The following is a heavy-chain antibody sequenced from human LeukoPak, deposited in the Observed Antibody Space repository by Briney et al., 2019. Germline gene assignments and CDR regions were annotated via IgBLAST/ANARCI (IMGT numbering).Heavy chain of an antibody. V-gene: IGHV6-1*01. CDR3: ARRLTQYDCFDP. CDR1: GDSVSSNSVT. Sequence: SQTLSLTCALSGDSVSSNSVTWNWLRQSPSRGLEWLGRTYYRSTLYNDYAVSVRGRITVNPDTSKNQFSLHLNSVTPEDTAVYYCARRLTQYDCFDPWGQGILVTVSS. D-gene: IGHD2-2*01. CDR2: TYYRSTLYN. J-gene: IGHJ5*02.